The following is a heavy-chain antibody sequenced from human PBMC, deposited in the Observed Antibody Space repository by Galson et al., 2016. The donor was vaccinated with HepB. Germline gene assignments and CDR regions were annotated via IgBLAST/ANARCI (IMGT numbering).Heavy chain of an antibody. CDR3: ARQWGSGYTTTRWLDP. D-gene: IGHD3-16*02. V-gene: IGHV5-51*01. CDR2: IFPGDSET. J-gene: IGHJ5*02. CDR1: GSRFSSYW. Sequence: QSGAEVTKPGESLKISCKASGSRFSSYWIAWVRQVPGKGLEWMGIIFPGDSETRYNPSFQGQVTISADKSIDTTYLQWSSLKASDTATYYCARQWGSGYTTTRWLDPWGQGTLVTVSS.